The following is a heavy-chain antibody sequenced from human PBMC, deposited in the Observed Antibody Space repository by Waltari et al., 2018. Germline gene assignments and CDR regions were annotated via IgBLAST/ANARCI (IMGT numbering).Heavy chain of an antibody. J-gene: IGHJ5*02. CDR2: IYHSGST. CDR1: GGSISSSNW. CDR3: ARDLHRPAVGAISLGDP. Sequence: QVQLQESGPGLVKPSGTLSLTCAVSGGSISSSNWWSWVRQPPGKGLAWIGEIYHSGSTNYNPSRKSRVTISVDKSKNQFSLKLSSVTAADTAVYYCARDLHRPAVGAISLGDPWGQGTLVTVSS. V-gene: IGHV4-4*02. D-gene: IGHD1-26*01.